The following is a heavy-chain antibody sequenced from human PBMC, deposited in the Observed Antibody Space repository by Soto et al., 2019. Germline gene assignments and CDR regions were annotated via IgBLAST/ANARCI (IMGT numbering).Heavy chain of an antibody. V-gene: IGHV5-10-1*01. CDR1: GYSFTSYW. CDR2: IDPSDSYT. D-gene: IGHD3-3*01. Sequence: LKISCKGSGYSFTSYWISWVRQMPGKGLEWMGRIDPSDSYTNYSPSFQGHVTISADKSISTAYLQWSSLKASDTAMYYCARHSNDFWSGYDYGMDVWGQGTTVTVSS. CDR3: ARHSNDFWSGYDYGMDV. J-gene: IGHJ6*02.